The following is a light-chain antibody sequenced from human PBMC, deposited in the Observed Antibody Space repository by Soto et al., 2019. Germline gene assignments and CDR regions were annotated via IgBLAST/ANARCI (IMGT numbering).Light chain of an antibody. J-gene: IGKJ4*01. CDR3: QQYDTSLT. CDR2: DTS. CDR1: HTIASVY. V-gene: IGKV3D-20*01. Sequence: IVLTHSPASLTFSPWERSTLSCWASHTIASVYLAWYQHKPGLAPRLLIYDTSIRATGIPDRFTGSGSGTDFTLTISRLEPEDFAVYYCQQYDTSLTFGGGTKVDMK.